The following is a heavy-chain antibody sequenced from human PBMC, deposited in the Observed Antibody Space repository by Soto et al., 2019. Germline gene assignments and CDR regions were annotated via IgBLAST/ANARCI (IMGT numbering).Heavy chain of an antibody. V-gene: IGHV3-30-3*01. CDR3: ARALGEAATIYY. D-gene: IGHD6-25*01. Sequence: LRLSCAASGFTFSSYAMHWVRQAPDKGLEWVAVISYDGSNKYYADSVKGRFTISRDNSKNALYLQMNSLRAEGTAVYYCARALGEAATIYYWGQGTLVTVSS. CDR2: ISYDGSNK. J-gene: IGHJ4*02. CDR1: GFTFSSYA.